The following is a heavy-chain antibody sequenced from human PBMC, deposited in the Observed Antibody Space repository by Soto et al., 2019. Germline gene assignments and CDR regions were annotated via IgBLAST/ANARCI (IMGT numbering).Heavy chain of an antibody. D-gene: IGHD6-6*01. CDR1: GFTFSSYA. J-gene: IGHJ4*02. V-gene: IGHV3-30-3*01. Sequence: QVQLVESGGGVVQPGRSLRLSCAASGFTFSSYAMHWVRQAPGKGLEWVAVISYDGSNKYYADSVKGRFTISRDNSENTLYLQMNSLRAEDTDVYYCARDGRIAARFFDYWGQGTLVTVSS. CDR3: ARDGRIAARFFDY. CDR2: ISYDGSNK.